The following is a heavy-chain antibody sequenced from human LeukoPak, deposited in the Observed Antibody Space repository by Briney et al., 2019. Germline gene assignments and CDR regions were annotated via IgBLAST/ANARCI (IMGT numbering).Heavy chain of an antibody. D-gene: IGHD5-18*01. V-gene: IGHV4-34*01. CDR3: ARGGGYSYXXXPGSY. CDR1: GGSFSGYY. J-gene: IGHJ4*02. CDR2: INHSGST. Sequence: SETLSLTCAVYGGSFSGYYWSWIRQPPGKGLEWIGEINHSGSTNYNPSLKSRVTISVDTSKNQFSLKLSSVTAADTAVYYCARGGGYSYXXXPGSYWGQGTLVTVS.